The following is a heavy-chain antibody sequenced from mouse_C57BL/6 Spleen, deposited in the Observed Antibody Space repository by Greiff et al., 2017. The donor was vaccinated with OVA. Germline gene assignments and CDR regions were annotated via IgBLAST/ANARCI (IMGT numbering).Heavy chain of an antibody. Sequence: EVQLQQSGGGLVKPGGSLKLSCAASGFTFSDYGMHWVRQAPEKGLEWVAYISSGSSTIYYADTVKGRFTISRDNAKNTLFLQMTSLRSEDTAMYYCARDGLFGGLAYWGQGTLVTVSA. CDR3: ARDGLFGGLAY. J-gene: IGHJ3*01. CDR2: ISSGSSTI. CDR1: GFTFSDYG. V-gene: IGHV5-17*01. D-gene: IGHD1-1*02.